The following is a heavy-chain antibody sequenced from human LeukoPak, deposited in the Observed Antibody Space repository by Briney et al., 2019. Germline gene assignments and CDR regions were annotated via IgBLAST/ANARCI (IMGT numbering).Heavy chain of an antibody. CDR1: GYTFTGYY. V-gene: IGHV1-2*02. J-gene: IGHJ3*02. D-gene: IGHD3-3*01. CDR3: VRDPKRFKLRFLEWLPDAFDI. CDR2: INPNSGGT. Sequence: GASVKVSCKASGYTFTGYYMHWVRQAPGQGLEWMGWINPNSGGTNYAQKFQGRVTMTRDTSISTAYMELSRLRSDDTAVYYCVRDPKRFKLRFLEWLPDAFDIWGQGTMVTVSS.